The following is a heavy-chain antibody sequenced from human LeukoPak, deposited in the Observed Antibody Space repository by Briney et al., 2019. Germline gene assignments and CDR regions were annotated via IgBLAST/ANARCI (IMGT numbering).Heavy chain of an antibody. CDR1: GGSISSSSAY. CDR3: ARYPYSDSGVWQAFDY. J-gene: IGHJ4*02. D-gene: IGHD5-12*01. V-gene: IGHV4-39*01. Sequence: SETLSLTCTVSGGSISSSSAYWGWIRQPPGKGLEWTGSMHYSGITYYNPSLTSRVTISVDTSKNQFSLRLTSVTAADTAVYYCARYPYSDSGVWQAFDYWGQGTLVTVSS. CDR2: MHYSGIT.